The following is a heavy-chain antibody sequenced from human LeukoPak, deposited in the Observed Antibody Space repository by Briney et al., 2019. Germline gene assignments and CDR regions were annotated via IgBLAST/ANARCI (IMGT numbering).Heavy chain of an antibody. J-gene: IGHJ4*02. D-gene: IGHD3-10*01. Sequence: GGSLRLSCAASGFTFSTYAMSWVRQAPGKGLEWVSSISGSGGSTYYADSVKGRFTISRDNSKNTLYLQMNSLRAEDTAVYYCARDRENYGSGSYSHWGQGTLVTVSS. CDR1: GFTFSTYA. CDR3: ARDRENYGSGSYSH. V-gene: IGHV3-23*01. CDR2: ISGSGGST.